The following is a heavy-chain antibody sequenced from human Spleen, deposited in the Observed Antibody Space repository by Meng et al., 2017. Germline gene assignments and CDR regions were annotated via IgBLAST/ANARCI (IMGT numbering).Heavy chain of an antibody. CDR2: IYHSGST. CDR1: GYSISITYY. V-gene: IGHV4-38-2*02. Sequence: SETLSLTCTVSGYSISITYYWGWIRQSPGKGLEWIANIYHSGSTYYNPSLKSRVTISVDTSKNQFSLKLSSVTAADTAVYYCARGDPGYSSSWYRGGAYYYYGMDVWGQGTTVTVSS. D-gene: IGHD6-13*01. J-gene: IGHJ6*02. CDR3: ARGDPGYSSSWYRGGAYYYYGMDV.